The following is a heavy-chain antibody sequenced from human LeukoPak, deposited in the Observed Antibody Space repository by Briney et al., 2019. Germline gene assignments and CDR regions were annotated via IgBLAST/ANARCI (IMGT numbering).Heavy chain of an antibody. CDR3: ARGYSSGWYVGYFDY. J-gene: IGHJ4*02. CDR2: INHSGST. D-gene: IGHD6-19*01. V-gene: IGHV4-34*01. CDR1: GGSFSGYY. Sequence: SETLSLTCAVYGGSFSGYYWSWIRQPPGKGLEWIGEINHSGSTNYNPSLKSRVTISVGTSKNQFPLKLSSVTAADTAVYYCARGYSSGWYVGYFDYWGQGTLVTVSS.